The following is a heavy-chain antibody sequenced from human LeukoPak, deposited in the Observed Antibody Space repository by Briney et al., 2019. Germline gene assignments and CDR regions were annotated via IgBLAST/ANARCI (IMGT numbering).Heavy chain of an antibody. D-gene: IGHD5-18*01. CDR3: ARERIQLWAYGHGMDV. CDR2: INPNSGGT. Sequence: ASVKVSCKASGYTFTGYYMHWVRQAPGQGLEWMGWINPNSGGTNYAQKFQGWVTMTRDTSISTAYMELSRLRSDDTAVYYCARERIQLWAYGHGMDVWGQGTMVTVSS. CDR1: GYTFTGYY. J-gene: IGHJ6*02. V-gene: IGHV1-2*04.